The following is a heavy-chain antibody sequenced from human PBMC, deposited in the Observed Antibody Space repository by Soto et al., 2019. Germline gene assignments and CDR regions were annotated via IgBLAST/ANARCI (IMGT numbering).Heavy chain of an antibody. V-gene: IGHV3-21*01. CDR3: ARVRDSGAYFVDV. Sequence: GFLSLSCGASGFSLSIYSMNWVRQAPGKGLEWVSFISSGTSYIYYADSVRGRFTISRDNAENSLYLQMNTLRAEDTAVYYWARVRDSGAYFVDVWGQGTTVTVSS. J-gene: IGHJ6*02. CDR2: ISSGTSYI. CDR1: GFSLSIYS. D-gene: IGHD1-26*01.